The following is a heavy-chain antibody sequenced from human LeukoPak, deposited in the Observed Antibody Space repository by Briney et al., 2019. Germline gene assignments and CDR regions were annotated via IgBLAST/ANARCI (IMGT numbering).Heavy chain of an antibody. V-gene: IGHV3-64D*06. J-gene: IGHJ4*02. CDR2: VCSNGVGT. Sequence: PGGSLRLSCAASGFTFSDYAMHWVRQAPVKGLEYVSSVCSNGVGTHYAESVKGRFTISRDNSKNTLYLQMRSLRAQDTAVYYCVIDPYYYDSSGYQGIGGQGTLVTVSS. CDR1: GFTFSDYA. CDR3: VIDPYYYDSSGYQGI. D-gene: IGHD3-22*01.